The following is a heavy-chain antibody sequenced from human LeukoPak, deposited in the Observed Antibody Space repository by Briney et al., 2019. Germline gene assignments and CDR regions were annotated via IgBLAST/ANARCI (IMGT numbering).Heavy chain of an antibody. J-gene: IGHJ4*02. CDR1: GYTFTSYG. V-gene: IGHV1-18*01. CDR3: ARAGMSIAARPAKYLDY. CDR2: ISAYNGNT. Sequence: ASVKVSCKASGYTFTSYGISWVRQAPGQGLEWMGWISAYNGNTNYAQKLQGRVTMTTDTSTSTAYMELRSLRSVDTAVYYCARAGMSIAARPAKYLDYWGQGTLVTVSS. D-gene: IGHD6-6*01.